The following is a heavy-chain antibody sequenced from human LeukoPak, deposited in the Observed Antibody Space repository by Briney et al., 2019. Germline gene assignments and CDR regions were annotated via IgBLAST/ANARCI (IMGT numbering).Heavy chain of an antibody. J-gene: IGHJ4*02. D-gene: IGHD6-13*01. CDR2: ISYDGSNN. Sequence: GRSLRLSCAASEFAFRRYGVHWVRQAPGKGLEWVALISYDGSNNYYADSVKGRFTISRDNSKNTVYLQMNSLRAEDTAVYYCAKDLTSIAAATFDYWGQGTLVTVSS. CDR3: AKDLTSIAAATFDY. V-gene: IGHV3-30*18. CDR1: EFAFRRYG.